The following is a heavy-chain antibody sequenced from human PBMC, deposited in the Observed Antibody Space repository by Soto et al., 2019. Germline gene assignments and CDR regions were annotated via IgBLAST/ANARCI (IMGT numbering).Heavy chain of an antibody. J-gene: IGHJ4*02. V-gene: IGHV3-21*02. CDR1: GFTFSTYS. CDR3: ARDLTSGTNGC. Sequence: EVQLVESGGGLVKPGGSLTLSCVASGFTFSTYSMNWVRQAPGKGLEWVSSISRSSSYIYYTDSVKGRFTISRDNAENSLYLQMNSLRAEDTAVYYCARDLTSGTNGCWGQGTLVTVSS. D-gene: IGHD1-7*01. CDR2: ISRSSSYI.